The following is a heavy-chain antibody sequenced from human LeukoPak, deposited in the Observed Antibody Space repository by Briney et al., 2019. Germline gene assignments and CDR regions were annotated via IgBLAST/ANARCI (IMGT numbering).Heavy chain of an antibody. V-gene: IGHV3-49*02. D-gene: IGHD2-2*01. Sequence: SWVRQAPGKGLEWVGFIQAKAYGGATKYAASVNGRFSISRDDSQSIANLQMNDLKTEDTAVYYCTRAPHPRCSSSGCYLDYWGQGTLVTVSS. CDR3: TRAPHPRCSSSGCYLDY. CDR2: IQAKAYGGAT. J-gene: IGHJ4*02.